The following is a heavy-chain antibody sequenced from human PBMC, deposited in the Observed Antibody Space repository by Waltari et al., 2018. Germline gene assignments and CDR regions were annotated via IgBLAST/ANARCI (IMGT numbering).Heavy chain of an antibody. Sequence: DVRLLESGGGLVRPGGSLRLSCAASGLTVSSTHMSWVRQAPGQGLECVSVISPAGSTYHADSVLGRFTISRDVSQNTLYLQMNNLRPEDTAVYYCATARDEFTASIFFDHWGQGALVSVSS. CDR1: GLTVSSTH. V-gene: IGHV3-66*02. D-gene: IGHD3-3*01. CDR2: ISPAGST. CDR3: ATARDEFTASIFFDH. J-gene: IGHJ4*02.